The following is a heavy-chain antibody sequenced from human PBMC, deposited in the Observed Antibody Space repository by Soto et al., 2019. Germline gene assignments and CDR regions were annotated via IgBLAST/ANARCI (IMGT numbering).Heavy chain of an antibody. CDR1: GGSVSSGRYY. CDR2: IYFSGRT. D-gene: IGHD6-19*01. V-gene: IGHV4-61*01. Sequence: QVQLQESGPGLVKPSETLSLTCTVSGGSVSSGRYYWSWSRQPPGKGLEWIGYIYFSGRTSYNSSLKSRLTISVYTTNTQFSRKLTSVISAVTAVYYCAWAGGGSVWLGGQGHLVTVSS. J-gene: IGHJ4*02. CDR3: AWAGGGSVWL.